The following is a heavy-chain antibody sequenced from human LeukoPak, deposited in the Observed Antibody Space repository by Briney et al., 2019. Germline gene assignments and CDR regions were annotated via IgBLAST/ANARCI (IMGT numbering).Heavy chain of an antibody. CDR3: AKDWEQWLVGLPPPRKFDP. V-gene: IGHV3-30*18. J-gene: IGHJ5*02. CDR2: ISYDGSNK. Sequence: PGGSLRLSCAASGFTFSSYGMHWVRQAPGKGLEWVAVISYDGSNKYYADSVKGRFTISRDNSKNTLYLQMNSLRAEDTAVYYCAKDWEQWLVGLPPPRKFDPWGQGTLVTVSS. D-gene: IGHD6-19*01. CDR1: GFTFSSYG.